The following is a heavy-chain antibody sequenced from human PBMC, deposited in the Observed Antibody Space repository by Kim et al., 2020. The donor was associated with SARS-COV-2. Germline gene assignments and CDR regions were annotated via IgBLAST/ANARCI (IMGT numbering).Heavy chain of an antibody. CDR3: ARDSVDAGSYFDY. CDR1: GFSLSRHA. Sequence: GGSLRLSCAAFGFSLSRHALHWVRQAPGKGLEWVAVMSYDGSKKHYADSVKGRFNISRDNPKYTVYLQMNSLRVEATALYYCARDSVDAGSYFDYWGQGT. D-gene: IGHD3-10*01. CDR2: MSYDGSKK. V-gene: IGHV3-30*04. J-gene: IGHJ4*02.